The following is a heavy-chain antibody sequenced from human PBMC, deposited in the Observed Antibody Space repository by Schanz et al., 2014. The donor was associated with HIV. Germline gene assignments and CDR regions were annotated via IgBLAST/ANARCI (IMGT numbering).Heavy chain of an antibody. Sequence: EVQLLESGGGLVQPGGSLRLSCAASGFTFSRYWMSWVRQAPGKGLEWVANIKQDGSEKYYVDSVKGRFTISRDNAKNSLYLQMNSLRAEDTAVYYCARGYGGYDHYDYWGQGTLVTVSS. CDR1: GFTFSRYW. J-gene: IGHJ4*02. CDR3: ARGYGGYDHYDY. D-gene: IGHD5-12*01. CDR2: IKQDGSEK. V-gene: IGHV3-7*04.